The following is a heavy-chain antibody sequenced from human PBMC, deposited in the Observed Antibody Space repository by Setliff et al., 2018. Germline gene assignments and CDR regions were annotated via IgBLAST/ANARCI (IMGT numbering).Heavy chain of an antibody. CDR3: ATTTLGRYCSGGNCYFGY. CDR2: ISNSVGA. D-gene: IGHD2-15*01. Sequence: PSETLSLTCTVSGASISSYYWSWIRQPPGKGLEWNGYISNSVGASYHPSLRNRVTISMDTSNNQFSLKLTSVTAADTAVYYCATTTLGRYCSGGNCYFGYWGQGTLVTVSS. CDR1: GASISSYY. J-gene: IGHJ4*02. V-gene: IGHV4-59*12.